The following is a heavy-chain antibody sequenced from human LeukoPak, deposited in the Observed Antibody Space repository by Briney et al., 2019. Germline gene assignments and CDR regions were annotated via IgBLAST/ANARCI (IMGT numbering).Heavy chain of an antibody. Sequence: ASVKVSCKASGYTFTSYYMHWVRQAPGQGLEWMGIINPSGGSTSYAQKFQGRVTMTRNTSISTAYMELSSLRSEDTAVYYCARGASSGSYSHWGQGTLVTVSS. V-gene: IGHV1-46*01. J-gene: IGHJ4*02. D-gene: IGHD1-26*01. CDR3: ARGASSGSYSH. CDR2: INPSGGST. CDR1: GYTFTSYY.